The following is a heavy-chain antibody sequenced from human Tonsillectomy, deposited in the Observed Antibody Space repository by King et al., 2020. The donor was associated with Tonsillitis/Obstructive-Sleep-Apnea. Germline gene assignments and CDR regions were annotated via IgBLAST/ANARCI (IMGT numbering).Heavy chain of an antibody. J-gene: IGHJ4*02. CDR2: ISVYNGNT. CDR1: GYTFTSYG. V-gene: IGHV1-18*01. CDR3: PRDVWYPSPFDF. Sequence: QLVQSGAEVKKPGASVKVSCKASGYTFTSYGISWVRQAPGQGLEWMGWISVYNGNTNYAQKLQGRVTMITDTSTRTAYMELRSLRSDDTAVYYCPRDVWYPSPFDFWGQGTLVTVSS. D-gene: IGHD3-16*01.